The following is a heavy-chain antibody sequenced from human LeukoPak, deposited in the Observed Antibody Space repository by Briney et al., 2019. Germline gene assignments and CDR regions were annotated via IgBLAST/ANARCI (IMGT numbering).Heavy chain of an antibody. Sequence: SETLSLTCTVSGGSISSSSYYWGWIRQPPGKGLEWIGSIYYSGSTYYNPSLKSRVTISVDTSKNQFSLKLSSVTAADTAVYYCYGITIFGVVIIRDYWGQGTLVTVSS. CDR1: GGSISSSSYY. CDR2: IYYSGST. J-gene: IGHJ4*02. D-gene: IGHD3-3*01. CDR3: YGITIFGVVIIRDY. V-gene: IGHV4-39*01.